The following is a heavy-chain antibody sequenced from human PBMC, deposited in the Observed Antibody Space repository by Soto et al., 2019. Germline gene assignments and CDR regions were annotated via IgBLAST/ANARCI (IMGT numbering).Heavy chain of an antibody. Sequence: GGSLRLSCAASGFTFDDYAMHWVRQAPGKGLEWVSGISWNSGSIGYADSVKGRFTISRDNAKNSLYLQMNSLRAEDTALYYCAKLCPASGKMTRYSSGCQSDYWGQGTLVTVSS. D-gene: IGHD6-19*01. J-gene: IGHJ4*02. CDR3: AKLCPASGKMTRYSSGCQSDY. V-gene: IGHV3-9*01. CDR1: GFTFDDYA. CDR2: ISWNSGSI.